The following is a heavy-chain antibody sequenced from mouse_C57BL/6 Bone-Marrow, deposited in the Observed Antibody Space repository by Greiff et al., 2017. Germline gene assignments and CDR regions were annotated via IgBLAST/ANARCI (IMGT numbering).Heavy chain of an antibody. Sequence: QVQLQQPGAELVKPGASVKMSCKASGYTFTSYWITWVKQRPGQGLEWIGNIYPGSGSTNYNEKFKSKATLTVDTSSSTAFMQLSSLTSEYSAVYYCARKLIYWGQGTTLTVSS. CDR2: IYPGSGST. J-gene: IGHJ2*01. V-gene: IGHV1-55*01. CDR3: ARKLIY. D-gene: IGHD2-4*01. CDR1: GYTFTSYW.